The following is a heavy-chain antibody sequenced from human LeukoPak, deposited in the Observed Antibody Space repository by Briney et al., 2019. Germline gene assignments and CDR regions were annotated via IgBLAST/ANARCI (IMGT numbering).Heavy chain of an antibody. CDR2: IGYDGSNK. D-gene: IGHD6-13*01. V-gene: IGHV3-33*06. Sequence: GGSLRLSCAASGFTFSSYGMHWGRQAPGKGLEGGAVIGYDGSNKYYADFVKGRFTISRDNSKSTLYLQMSSLRSQAPAGYYCAKDDSSSLDAFDIWGQGTMVTVSS. J-gene: IGHJ3*02. CDR3: AKDDSSSLDAFDI. CDR1: GFTFSSYG.